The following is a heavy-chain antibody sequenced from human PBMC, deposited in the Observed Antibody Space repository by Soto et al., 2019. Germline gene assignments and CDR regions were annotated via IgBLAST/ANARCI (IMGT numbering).Heavy chain of an antibody. CDR2: ISGSGGST. Sequence: EVQLLESGGGLVQPGGSLRLSCAASGFTFSSYAMSWVRQAPGKGLEWVSAISGSGGSTYYADSVKGRFTISRDNSKNTLYLQMNGLRAEDTAVYYCAKDSAQLALFQDYFDYWGQGTLVTVSS. CDR1: GFTFSSYA. CDR3: AKDSAQLALFQDYFDY. D-gene: IGHD6-6*01. V-gene: IGHV3-23*01. J-gene: IGHJ4*02.